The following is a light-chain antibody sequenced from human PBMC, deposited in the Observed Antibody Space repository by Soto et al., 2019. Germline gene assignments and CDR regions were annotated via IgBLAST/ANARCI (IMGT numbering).Light chain of an antibody. Sequence: EIVLTQSPGTLSSSPGERATLSCRASQTVTSNYLAWYQQKPGQAPRLLFFGASIRATGLPDRFSGGGSGTDFTLTISRLEPEDFAVYYWQQYGSSPGPFGQGTKVEVK. J-gene: IGKJ1*01. V-gene: IGKV3-20*01. CDR3: QQYGSSPGP. CDR1: QTVTSNY. CDR2: GAS.